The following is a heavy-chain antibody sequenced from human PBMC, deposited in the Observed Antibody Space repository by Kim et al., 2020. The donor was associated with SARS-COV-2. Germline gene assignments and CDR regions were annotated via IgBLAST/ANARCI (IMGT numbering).Heavy chain of an antibody. D-gene: IGHD1-26*01. CDR2: ISYSGGT. CDR1: GVSITSSDYY. CDR3: ARPDYTGRYNVPGYFAY. V-gene: IGHV4-39*01. Sequence: SETLSLTCTVSGVSITSSDYYWGWIRQPPGKGLEWIGSISYSGGTDNNPSLKSRVTISVDTSKNQLSLHLRSVTAADTAIYYCARPDYTGRYNVPGYFAYWGQGTLVSVSS. J-gene: IGHJ4*02.